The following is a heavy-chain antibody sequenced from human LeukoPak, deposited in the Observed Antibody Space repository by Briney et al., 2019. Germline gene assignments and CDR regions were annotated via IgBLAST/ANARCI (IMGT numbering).Heavy chain of an antibody. V-gene: IGHV3-11*01. CDR2: ISSSGSTI. Sequence: GGSLRLSCAASGFTFSDYYMSWIRQAPGKGLEWVSYISSSGSTIYYADSVKGRFTISRDNAKNSLYQQMNSLRAEDTAVYYCARDQAPNFRVVLGYYYYGMDVWGQGTTVTVSS. D-gene: IGHD3-3*01. J-gene: IGHJ6*02. CDR1: GFTFSDYY. CDR3: ARDQAPNFRVVLGYYYYGMDV.